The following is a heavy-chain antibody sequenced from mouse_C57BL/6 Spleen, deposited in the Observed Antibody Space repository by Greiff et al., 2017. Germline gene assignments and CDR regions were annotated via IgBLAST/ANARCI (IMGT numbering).Heavy chain of an antibody. CDR3: ARETPYYYDTPFDY. D-gene: IGHD1-1*01. V-gene: IGHV1-69*01. J-gene: IGHJ2*01. CDR2: IDPSDSYT. Sequence: QVQLQQPGAELVMPGASVKLSCKASGYTFTSYWMHWVKQRPGQGLEWIGEIDPSDSYTNYNQKFKGKSTLTVDKSSSTAYMQLSSLTSEDSALFFCARETPYYYDTPFDYWGQGTTLTVSS. CDR1: GYTFTSYW.